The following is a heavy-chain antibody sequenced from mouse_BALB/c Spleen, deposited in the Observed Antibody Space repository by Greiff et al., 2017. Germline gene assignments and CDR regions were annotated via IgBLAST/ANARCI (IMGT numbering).Heavy chain of an antibody. Sequence: VMLVESGPGLVAPSQSLSITCTVSGFSLTSYDISWIRQPPGKGLEWLGVIWTGGGTNYNSAFMSRLSISKDNSKSQVFLKMNSLQTDDTAIYYCVREDYGSAMDDWGQGTTVTVSS. J-gene: IGHJ4*01. D-gene: IGHD1-1*01. CDR2: IWTGGGT. CDR3: VREDYGSAMDD. CDR1: GFSLTSYD. V-gene: IGHV2-9-2*01.